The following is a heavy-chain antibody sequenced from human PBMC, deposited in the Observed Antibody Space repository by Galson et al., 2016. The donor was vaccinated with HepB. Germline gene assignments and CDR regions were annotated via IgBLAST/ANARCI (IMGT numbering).Heavy chain of an antibody. CDR2: IPLDGSNK. D-gene: IGHD3-10*01. CDR3: AKDPYYGSDRGYGMDV. J-gene: IGHJ6*02. Sequence: SLRLSCAASGFRFGSYGMHWVRQAPGKGLEWVAYIPLDGSNKYYRDSVKGRFTISSDNSKNTVYLQMNSLRAEDTAVYYCAKDPYYGSDRGYGMDVWGQGTTVTVSS. CDR1: GFRFGSYG. V-gene: IGHV3-30*18.